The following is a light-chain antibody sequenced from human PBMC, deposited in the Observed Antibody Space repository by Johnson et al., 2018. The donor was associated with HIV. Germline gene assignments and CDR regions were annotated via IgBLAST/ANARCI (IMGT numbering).Light chain of an antibody. CDR3: GTWDSSLSAYV. CDR1: SSNIGNNY. V-gene: IGLV1-51*02. Sequence: QSVLTHPPSVSAAPGQKVTISCSGSSSNIGNNYVSWYQQLPGTAPKLLIYENNKRPSGIPDRFSGSKSGTSTTLGITGLQTGDEADYYCGTWDSSLSAYVFGTGTKVTVV. J-gene: IGLJ1*01. CDR2: ENN.